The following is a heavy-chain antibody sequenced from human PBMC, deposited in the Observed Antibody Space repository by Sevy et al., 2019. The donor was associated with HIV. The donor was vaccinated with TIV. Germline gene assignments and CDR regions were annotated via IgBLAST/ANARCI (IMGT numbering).Heavy chain of an antibody. V-gene: IGHV3-23*01. CDR3: AKDVAFMMGGYFDY. J-gene: IGHJ4*02. D-gene: IGHD3-16*01. Sequence: GGSLRLSCAASGFTFSSYAMSWVRQAPGKGLEWVSAISGSGGSTYYADSVKGRFTISRDNSKNTPYLQMNSLRAEDTAVYYCAKDVAFMMGGYFDYWGQGTLVTVSS. CDR2: ISGSGGST. CDR1: GFTFSSYA.